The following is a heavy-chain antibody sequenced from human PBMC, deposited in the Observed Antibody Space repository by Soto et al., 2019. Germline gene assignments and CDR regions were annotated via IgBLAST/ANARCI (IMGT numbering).Heavy chain of an antibody. CDR2: IYYDGSIK. Sequence: QMQLVESGGGVVQHGRSLRLSCAASGFTFRTYAMHWVRQAPGKGLEWVAVIYYDGSIKYYKESVKGRFTISRDNSKNTMYLEMNSLRPEDTAIYYCARDMAGSGWTFDHWGQGTLVTVSS. D-gene: IGHD6-19*01. J-gene: IGHJ4*02. V-gene: IGHV3-30-3*01. CDR1: GFTFRTYA. CDR3: ARDMAGSGWTFDH.